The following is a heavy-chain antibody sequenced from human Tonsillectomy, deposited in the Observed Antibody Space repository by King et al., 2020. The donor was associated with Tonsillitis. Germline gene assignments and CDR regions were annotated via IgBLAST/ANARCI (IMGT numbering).Heavy chain of an antibody. D-gene: IGHD6-13*01. CDR1: GYSFTSYW. Sequence: VQLVQSGAEVKKPGESLKISCKGSGYSFTSYWIGWVRQMPGKGLEWMGIIYPGDSDTRYSPSFQGQVTISADKSISTAYLQWSSLKASDTAMYYCARLPYEQQRGTRGANWFDPWGQGTLVTVSS. J-gene: IGHJ5*02. CDR2: IYPGDSDT. CDR3: ARLPYEQQRGTRGANWFDP. V-gene: IGHV5-51*01.